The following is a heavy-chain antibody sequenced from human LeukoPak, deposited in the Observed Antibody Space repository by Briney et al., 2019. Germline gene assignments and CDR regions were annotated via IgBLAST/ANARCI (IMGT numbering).Heavy chain of an antibody. CDR2: IKEDGSER. Sequence: PGGSLRLSCEGSAFIFSGHWMNWVRQTPGKGLEWVASIKEDGSERQYVDSVKGRFSISRDNTKSSLFLQLNSLRAEDTAVYYCAKLPSRYSSGWYWGQGTLVTVSS. D-gene: IGHD6-19*01. J-gene: IGHJ4*02. CDR1: AFIFSGHW. V-gene: IGHV3-7*03. CDR3: AKLPSRYSSGWY.